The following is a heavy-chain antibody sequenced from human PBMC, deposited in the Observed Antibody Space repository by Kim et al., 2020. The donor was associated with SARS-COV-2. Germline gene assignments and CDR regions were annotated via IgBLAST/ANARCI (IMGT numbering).Heavy chain of an antibody. Sequence: SETLSLTCTVSGGSISSSSYYWGWIRQPPGKGLEWIGSIYYSGSTYYNPSLKSRVTISVDTSKNQFSLKLSSVTAADTAVYYCARRGQWLTDWGQGTLVTVSS. CDR2: IYYSGST. CDR1: GGSISSSSYY. D-gene: IGHD6-19*01. CDR3: ARRGQWLTD. J-gene: IGHJ4*02. V-gene: IGHV4-39*01.